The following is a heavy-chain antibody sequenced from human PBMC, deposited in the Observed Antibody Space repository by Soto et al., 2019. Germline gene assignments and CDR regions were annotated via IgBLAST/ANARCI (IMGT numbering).Heavy chain of an antibody. V-gene: IGHV3-33*06. CDR1: GFTFSSCA. CDR3: AKRDPPKGDAFDI. J-gene: IGHJ3*02. Sequence: PGGSLRLSCAASGFTFSSCAMHWVRQAPGKGLEWLAVIWYDGSQQYYGDSLKGRFTISRDNSKNTLYLQMNSLRAEDTAVYYCAKRDPPKGDAFDIWGQGTMVTVSS. CDR2: IWYDGSQQ.